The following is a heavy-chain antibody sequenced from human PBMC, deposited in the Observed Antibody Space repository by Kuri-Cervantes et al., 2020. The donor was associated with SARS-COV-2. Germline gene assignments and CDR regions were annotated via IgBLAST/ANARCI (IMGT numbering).Heavy chain of an antibody. CDR3: TTLIDY. CDR2: VRGKANNYAT. J-gene: IGHJ4*02. Sequence: GESLKISCAASGFSKFTFTDAWMSWVRQAPGKGLEWVGRVRGKANNYATAYAASVKGRFTISRDDSKNMAYLQMNSLKTEDTAVYYCTTLIDYWGQGALVTVSS. V-gene: IGHV3-73*01. CDR1: GFSKFTFTDAW.